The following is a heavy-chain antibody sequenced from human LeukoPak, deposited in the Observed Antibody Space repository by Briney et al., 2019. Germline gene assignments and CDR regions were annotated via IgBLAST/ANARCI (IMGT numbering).Heavy chain of an antibody. CDR2: INHNGNVN. J-gene: IGHJ6*02. Sequence: GGSLRLSCAASGFTFSSYWMNWARQAPGKGLEWVASINHNGNVNYYVDSVKGRFTISRDNAKNSLYLQMSNLRAEDTDVYFCARGGGLDVWGQGATVTVSS. V-gene: IGHV3-7*03. CDR3: ARGGGLDV. CDR1: GFTFSSYW. D-gene: IGHD3-16*01.